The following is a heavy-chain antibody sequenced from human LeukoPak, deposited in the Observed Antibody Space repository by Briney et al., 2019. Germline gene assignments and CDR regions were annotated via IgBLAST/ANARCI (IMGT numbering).Heavy chain of an antibody. V-gene: IGHV4-34*01. D-gene: IGHD6-19*01. J-gene: IGHJ4*02. CDR1: GGSFSGYY. CDR3: AREGVIAVVGRVPFDY. CDR2: INHSGST. Sequence: SETLSLTCAVYGGSFSGYYWSWIRQPPGKGLEWIGEINHSGSTNYNPSLKSRVTISVDTSKNQFSLKLSSVTAADTAVYYCAREGVIAVVGRVPFDYWGQGTLVTVSS.